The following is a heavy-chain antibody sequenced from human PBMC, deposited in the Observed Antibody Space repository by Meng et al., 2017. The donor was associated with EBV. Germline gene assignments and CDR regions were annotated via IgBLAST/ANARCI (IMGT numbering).Heavy chain of an antibody. CDR2: IHPGGGST. CDR1: GYTFTSNY. CDR3: ARDVSDQDVYYFDY. J-gene: IGHJ4*02. D-gene: IGHD5/OR15-5a*01. V-gene: IGHV1-46*01. Sequence: QVQLVQSAAEVKKPGASVKVSCKAAGYTFTSNYIHWVRQAPGQGLEWMGVIHPGGGSTRNTQNYQGRVTMTRDTSTSTVYMELSSLRSEDTAIYYCARDVSDQDVYYFDYWGQGTLVTVSS.